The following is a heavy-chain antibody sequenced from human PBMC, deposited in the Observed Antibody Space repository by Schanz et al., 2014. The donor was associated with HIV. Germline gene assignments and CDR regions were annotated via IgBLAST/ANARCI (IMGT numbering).Heavy chain of an antibody. CDR2: ISSTSTYR. CDR1: GFTFRDSV. V-gene: IGHV3-48*02. CDR3: ARSPSYGMDV. Sequence: DVQLWESGGALVQPGGSLSLSCAASGFTFRDSVVSWVRQAPGKGLEWIASISSTSTYRFYAGSVKGRFTISRDNAKNSLSLQMNSLRDEDTAVYYCARSPSYGMDVWGQGTTVTVSS. J-gene: IGHJ6*02.